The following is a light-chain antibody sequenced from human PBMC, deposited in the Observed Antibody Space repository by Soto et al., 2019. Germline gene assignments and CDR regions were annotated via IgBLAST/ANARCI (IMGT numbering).Light chain of an antibody. J-gene: IGKJ4*01. Sequence: EIVMTQSPATLSVSPGERVTLSCRASQSVSSNLAWYQQKPGQAPRLLIYGAFTRATGIPARFSGSGSGTEVTLTISSLQSEDFAVYYCQQYKNWPPLTFGGGTKEEIK. CDR2: GAF. CDR1: QSVSSN. V-gene: IGKV3-15*01. CDR3: QQYKNWPPLT.